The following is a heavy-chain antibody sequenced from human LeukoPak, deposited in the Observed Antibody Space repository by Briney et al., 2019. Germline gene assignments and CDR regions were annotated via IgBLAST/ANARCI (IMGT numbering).Heavy chain of an antibody. D-gene: IGHD4-17*01. J-gene: IGHJ5*02. CDR3: ARDGDSIGWFDP. CDR2: ISYDGSNK. Sequence: GGSLRLSCAASGFTFSSYAMHWVRQAPGKGLEWVAVISYDGSNKYYADSVKGRFTISRDNSKNTLYLQMNSLRAEDTAVYYCARDGDSIGWFDPWGQGTPVTVSS. CDR1: GFTFSSYA. V-gene: IGHV3-30-3*01.